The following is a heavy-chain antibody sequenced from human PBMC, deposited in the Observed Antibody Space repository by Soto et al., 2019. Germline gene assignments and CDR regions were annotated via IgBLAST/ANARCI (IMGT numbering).Heavy chain of an antibody. CDR1: GGAIRRSGHF. D-gene: IGHD2-15*01. J-gene: IGHJ4*02. CDR3: ARYSRSYFDY. CDR2: IYDSGST. V-gene: IGHV4-31*01. Sequence: LSLTCPFSGGAIRRSGHFCSWIRQHPGKGLEWSGYIYDSGSTYYNPPLKSQVSLSVDTSKKQFSLNLTSITAADTAMYYCARYSRSYFDYWGQGTMVTVSS.